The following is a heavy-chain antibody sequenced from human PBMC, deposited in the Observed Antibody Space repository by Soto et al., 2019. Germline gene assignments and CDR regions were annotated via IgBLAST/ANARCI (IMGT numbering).Heavy chain of an antibody. V-gene: IGHV1-3*01. J-gene: IGHJ6*02. CDR3: ARVRRLCLGEITNDCYYGMDV. CDR2: INAGNGNT. Sequence: QVQLVQSGPEVKKPGASVKVSCKASGYTFTSYAMHWVRQAPGQRLEWMGWINAGNGNTKYSQKFQGRVTVSSDTSASTADMELSIVRTEDTAVYYCARVRRLCLGEITNDCYYGMDVWGQGTTVTVSS. D-gene: IGHD3-10*01. CDR1: GYTFTSYA.